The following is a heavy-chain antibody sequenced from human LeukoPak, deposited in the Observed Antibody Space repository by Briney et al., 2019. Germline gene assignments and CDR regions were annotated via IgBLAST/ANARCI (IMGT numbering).Heavy chain of an antibody. J-gene: IGHJ3*02. CDR2: IIPVLDIA. V-gene: IGHV1-69*04. D-gene: IGHD3-10*01. Sequence: EASVKVSCKASGGSFSSYFISWVRQPPGQGLEWMGRIIPVLDIANYAQKFQGRVTITADKSTSTAYMDLSSLRSEDTAVYYCARGYYGSGVRFAFDIWGQGTMVTVSS. CDR1: GGSFSSYF. CDR3: ARGYYGSGVRFAFDI.